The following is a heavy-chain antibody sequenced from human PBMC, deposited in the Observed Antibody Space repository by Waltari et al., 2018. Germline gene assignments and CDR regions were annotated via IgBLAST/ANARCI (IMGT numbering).Heavy chain of an antibody. CDR2: IHAGGNT. CDR1: VFAVSSSY. V-gene: IGHV3-53*01. CDR3: AKDRSYGHSLAN. Sequence: EVLLMESGGGLLQRGGSLRLSCAASVFAVSSSYMNWVRQAPGRGLEWVSGIHAGGNTYYADSVQGRFTISRDNSKNTLYLQMNSLRAEDTAVYYCAKDRSYGHSLANWGQGTLVTVSS. D-gene: IGHD4-17*01. J-gene: IGHJ4*02.